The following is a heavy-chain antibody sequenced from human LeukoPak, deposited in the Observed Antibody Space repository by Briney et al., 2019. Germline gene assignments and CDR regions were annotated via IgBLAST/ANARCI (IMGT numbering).Heavy chain of an antibody. CDR3: ARERYYYDSSGYFFDY. J-gene: IGHJ4*02. V-gene: IGHV1-69*01. D-gene: IGHD3-22*01. CDR1: GGTFSSYA. CDR2: IIPIFGTA. Sequence: GSSVKVSCTASGGTFSSYAISWVRQAPGQGLEWMGGIIPIFGTANYAQKFQGRVTITADESTSTAYMELSSLRSEDTAVYYCARERYYYDSSGYFFDYWGQGTLVTVSS.